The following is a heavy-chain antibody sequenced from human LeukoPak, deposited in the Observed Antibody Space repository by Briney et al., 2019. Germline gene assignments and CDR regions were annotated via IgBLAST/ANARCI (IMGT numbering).Heavy chain of an antibody. CDR2: IISKVDGGTA. J-gene: IGHJ4*02. CDR1: GFTFSNAW. D-gene: IGHD2/OR15-2a*01. CDR3: TTSGGTTTRFVDY. V-gene: IGHV3-15*01. Sequence: GGSLRLSCAASGFTFSNAWMSWVGQAPGKGLEWVGRIISKVDGGTADYAAPVKGRFTISRDDSKNTVYLQMNSLKTEDTAVYYCTTSGGTTTRFVDYWGQANLVSVSS.